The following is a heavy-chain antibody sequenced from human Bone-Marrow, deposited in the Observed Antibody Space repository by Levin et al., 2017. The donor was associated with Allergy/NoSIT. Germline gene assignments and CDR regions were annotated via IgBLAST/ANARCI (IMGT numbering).Heavy chain of an antibody. J-gene: IGHJ4*02. CDR2: ISHDGRHK. D-gene: IGHD6-19*01. V-gene: IGHV3-30*03. Sequence: SCAASGFTFTTYGIHWIRQAPGQGLEWVAVISHDGRHKDYTDSVKGRFTISRDNSKNTVNLQMNSLRPEDTAVYYCARDGSSGWVPHYLDFWGQGTLITVSS. CDR3: ARDGSSGWVPHYLDF. CDR1: GFTFTTYG.